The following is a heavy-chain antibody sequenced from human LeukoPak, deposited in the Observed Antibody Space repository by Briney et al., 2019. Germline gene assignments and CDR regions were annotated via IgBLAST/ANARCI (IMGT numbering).Heavy chain of an antibody. V-gene: IGHV3-33*01. CDR1: GFTFSSYG. CDR3: ARDKRGLAVAGLMDV. CDR2: IWYDGSNK. J-gene: IGHJ6*02. D-gene: IGHD6-19*01. Sequence: GGSRRLSCAASGFTFSSYGMHWVRQAPGKGLEWEAVIWYDGSNKYYADSVKGRFTISRDNSKNTLYLQMNSLRAEDTAVYYCARDKRGLAVAGLMDVWGQGTTVTVSS.